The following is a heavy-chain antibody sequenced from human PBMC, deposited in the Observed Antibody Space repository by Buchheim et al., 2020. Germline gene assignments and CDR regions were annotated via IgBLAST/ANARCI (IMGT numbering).Heavy chain of an antibody. CDR2: ISGTGGTT. CDR1: GFTFPSYA. J-gene: IGHJ6*03. V-gene: IGHV3-23*01. D-gene: IGHD6-19*01. CDR3: AKGFPSGWDYYYYMDV. Sequence: EVQLLESGGGLVQPGGSLRLSCAASGFTFPSYAMSWVRRAPGKGLEWVSGISGTGGTTYYADSVKGRFTIPRGNSKNTLYLQMNSLRAEDSAVYYCAKGFPSGWDYYYYMDVWGKGTT.